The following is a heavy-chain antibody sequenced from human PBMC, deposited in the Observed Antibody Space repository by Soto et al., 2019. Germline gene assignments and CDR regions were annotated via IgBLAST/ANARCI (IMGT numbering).Heavy chain of an antibody. D-gene: IGHD3-3*01. CDR2: INAGNGNT. J-gene: IGHJ4*02. CDR1: GYTFTSYA. Sequence: GASVKVSCKASGYTFTSYAMHWVRQAPGQRLEWMGWINAGNGNTKYSQKFQGSVTITRDTSASTAYMELSSLRSEDTAVYYCARSFGMVTDFDYWGQGTQVTVSS. CDR3: ARSFGMVTDFDY. V-gene: IGHV1-3*01.